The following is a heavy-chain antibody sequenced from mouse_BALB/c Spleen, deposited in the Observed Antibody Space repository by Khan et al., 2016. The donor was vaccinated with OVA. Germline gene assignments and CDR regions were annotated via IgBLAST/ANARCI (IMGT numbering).Heavy chain of an antibody. CDR3: ASFGSCYVSFAY. CDR1: GYTFTSYV. J-gene: IGHJ3*01. Sequence: VQLQQSGPELVKPGASVKMSCKASGYTFTSYVMHWVKQKPGLGLEWIGYVYPFNDDTKYNEKFKGKATLTSDKSSNTAYMELSSLTSEDSAVYSCASFGSCYVSFAYWGQGTLVTVSA. V-gene: IGHV1S136*01. CDR2: VYPFNDDT. D-gene: IGHD1-1*01.